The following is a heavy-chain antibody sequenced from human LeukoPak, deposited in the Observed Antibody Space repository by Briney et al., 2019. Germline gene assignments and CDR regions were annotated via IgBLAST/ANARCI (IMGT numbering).Heavy chain of an antibody. CDR1: GYTFTSYG. Sequence: ASVKVSCKASGYTFTSYGISWVRQAPGQGLEWMGWISAYNGNTNYAQKLQGRVTMTTDTSTSTAHMELRSLRSDGTAVYYCARGYCSSTSCFVWGWFDPWGQGTLVTVSS. CDR2: ISAYNGNT. J-gene: IGHJ5*02. V-gene: IGHV1-18*01. CDR3: ARGYCSSTSCFVWGWFDP. D-gene: IGHD2-2*01.